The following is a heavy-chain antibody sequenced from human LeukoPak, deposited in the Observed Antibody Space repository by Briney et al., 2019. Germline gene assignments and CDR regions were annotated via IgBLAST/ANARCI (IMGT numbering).Heavy chain of an antibody. CDR1: GFTFNHYG. V-gene: IGHV3-30*02. Sequence: PGGSLRLSCAASGFTFNHYGMHWVRQAPGKGLEWVAFIRYQGNEKYYADSVRGRFTISRDDSKNTLYLEMNSLRAEDTAVYYCAELGITMIGGVWGKGTTVTISS. CDR2: IRYQGNEK. J-gene: IGHJ6*04. D-gene: IGHD3-10*02. CDR3: AELGITMIGGV.